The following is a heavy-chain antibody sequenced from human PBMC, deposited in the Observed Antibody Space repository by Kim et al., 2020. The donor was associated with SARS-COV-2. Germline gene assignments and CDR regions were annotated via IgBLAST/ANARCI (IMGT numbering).Heavy chain of an antibody. J-gene: IGHJ6*02. Sequence: GGSLRLSCAASGFTFSSYGMHWVRQAPGKGLEWVAVIWYDGSNKYYADSVKGRFTISRDNSKNTLYLQMNSLRAEDTAVYYCARASDYDFWSGYIYGMDVWGQGTTVTVSS. CDR1: GFTFSSYG. D-gene: IGHD3-3*01. V-gene: IGHV3-33*01. CDR2: IWYDGSNK. CDR3: ARASDYDFWSGYIYGMDV.